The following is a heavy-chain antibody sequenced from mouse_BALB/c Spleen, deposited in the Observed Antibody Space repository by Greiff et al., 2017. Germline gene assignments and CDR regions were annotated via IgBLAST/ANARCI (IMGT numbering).Heavy chain of an antibody. CDR1: GYTFTSYW. CDR2: INPSTGYT. Sequence: QVQLQQSGAELAKPGASVKMSCKASGYTFTSYWMHWVKQRPGQGLEWIGYINPSTGYTEYNQKFKDKATLTADKSSSTAYMQLSSLTSEDSAVYYCARGFYAMDYWGQGTSVTVSS. J-gene: IGHJ4*01. CDR3: ARGFYAMDY. V-gene: IGHV1-7*01.